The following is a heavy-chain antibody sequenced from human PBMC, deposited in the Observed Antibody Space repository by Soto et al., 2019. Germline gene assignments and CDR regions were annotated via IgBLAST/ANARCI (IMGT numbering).Heavy chain of an antibody. D-gene: IGHD3-16*01. J-gene: IGHJ3*01. CDR3: AIASAITHETLA. CDR1: GGPINSYAYF. Sequence: QVQLQESGPGLVNPSQTLSLTCTVSGGPINSYAYFWSWVRQHPGKGLEWIGYIYYSGNTYNNPSLKSRVSISIDTSKNQFSLSLESVTAADPGVYYCAIASAITHETLAWGQGTMVTVAS. CDR2: IYYSGNT. V-gene: IGHV4-31*03.